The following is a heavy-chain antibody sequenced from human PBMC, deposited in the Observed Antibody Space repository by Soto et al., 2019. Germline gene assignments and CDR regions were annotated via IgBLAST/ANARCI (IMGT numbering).Heavy chain of an antibody. CDR1: GYSFTSYW. J-gene: IGHJ6*02. D-gene: IGHD2-15*01. CDR2: IYPGDSDT. Sequence: GESLKISCKGSGYSFTSYWIGWVRQMPGKGLEWMGIIYPGDSDTRYSPSFQGQVTISADKSISTAYLQWSSLKASDTAMYYCARHYCSGGSCYSYYYYCGMDVWGQGTTVTVSS. CDR3: ARHYCSGGSCYSYYYYCGMDV. V-gene: IGHV5-51*01.